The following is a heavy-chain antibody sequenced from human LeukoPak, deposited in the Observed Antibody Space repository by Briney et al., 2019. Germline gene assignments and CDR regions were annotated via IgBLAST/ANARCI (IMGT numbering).Heavy chain of an antibody. D-gene: IGHD3-22*01. CDR2: INTNTGNP. J-gene: IGHJ4*02. CDR3: ARDSGYYDSSGNFDY. V-gene: IGHV7-4-1*02. CDR1: GYTFTSYA. Sequence: ASVKVSCKASGYTFTSYAMNWVRQAPGQGLEWMGWINTNTGNPTYAQGFTGRFVFSLDTSVNTAYLQISSLKAEDTVVYYCARDSGYYDSSGNFDYWGQGTLVTVSS.